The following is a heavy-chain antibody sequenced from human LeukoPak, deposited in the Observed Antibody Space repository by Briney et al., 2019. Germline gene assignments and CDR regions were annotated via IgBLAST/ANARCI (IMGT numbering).Heavy chain of an antibody. V-gene: IGHV4-34*01. CDR3: AREGTMVRGVIGY. Sequence: SETLSLTCAVYGGSFSGYYWSWIRQPPGKGLEWIGEINHSGSTNYNPSLKSRVTISVDTSKNQFSLKLSSVTGADTAVYYCAREGTMVRGVIGYWGQGTLVTVPS. CDR2: INHSGST. CDR1: GGSFSGYY. J-gene: IGHJ4*02. D-gene: IGHD3-10*01.